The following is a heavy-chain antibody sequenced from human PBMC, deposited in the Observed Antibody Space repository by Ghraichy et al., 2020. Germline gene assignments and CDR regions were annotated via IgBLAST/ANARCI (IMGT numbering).Heavy chain of an antibody. J-gene: IGHJ4*02. D-gene: IGHD3-10*01. CDR2: IYYSGST. CDR1: GGSISSYY. CDR3: ASYGSGSYYTAYYFDY. Sequence: SETLSLTCTVSGGSISSYYWSWIRQPPGKGLEWIGYIYYSGSTNYNPSLKSRVTISVDTSKNQFSLKLSSVTAADTAVYYCASYGSGSYYTAYYFDYWGQGTLVTVSS. V-gene: IGHV4-59*01.